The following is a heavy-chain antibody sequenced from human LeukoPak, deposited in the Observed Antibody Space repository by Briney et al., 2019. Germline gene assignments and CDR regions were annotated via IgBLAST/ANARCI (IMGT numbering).Heavy chain of an antibody. CDR3: AKDPCTNGVCYPYYFDY. V-gene: IGHV3-23*01. CDR2: ISGSGGST. Sequence: GGSLRLSCAASGFTFSSYAMSRVRQAPGKGLEWVSAISGSGGSTYYADSVKGRFTISRDNSKNTLYLQMNSLRAEDTAVYYCAKDPCTNGVCYPYYFDYWGQGTLVTVSS. D-gene: IGHD2-8*01. CDR1: GFTFSSYA. J-gene: IGHJ4*02.